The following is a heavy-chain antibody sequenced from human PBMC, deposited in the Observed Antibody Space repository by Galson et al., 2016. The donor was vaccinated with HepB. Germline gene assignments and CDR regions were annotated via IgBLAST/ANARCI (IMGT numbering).Heavy chain of an antibody. CDR1: GFSFSSYT. D-gene: IGHD5-18*01. CDR3: VRYRGYSYEN. Sequence: SLRLSCAASGFSFSSYTMHWVRQAPGKGLESVSGISSNGDNTYYRDSVKGRFTVSRDNSKNTLYLQMSSLGPEDTAVYYCVRYRGYSYENWGQGSLVTVSS. V-gene: IGHV3-64D*06. J-gene: IGHJ4*02. CDR2: ISSNGDNT.